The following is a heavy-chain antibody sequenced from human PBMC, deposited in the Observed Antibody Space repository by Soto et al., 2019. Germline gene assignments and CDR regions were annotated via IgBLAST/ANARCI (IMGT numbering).Heavy chain of an antibody. Sequence: SETLSLTCAVYGGSFSGYYWSWIRQPPGKGLEWIGEINHSGSTNYNPSLKSRVTISVDTSENQFSLKLSSVTAADTAVYYCAREAGVDTAMALRRNFDYWGQGTLVTVSS. D-gene: IGHD5-18*01. CDR2: INHSGST. V-gene: IGHV4-34*01. J-gene: IGHJ4*02. CDR3: AREAGVDTAMALRRNFDY. CDR1: GGSFSGYY.